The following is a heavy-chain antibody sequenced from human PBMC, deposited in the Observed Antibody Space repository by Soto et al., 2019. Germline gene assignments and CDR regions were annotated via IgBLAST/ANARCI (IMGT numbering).Heavy chain of an antibody. V-gene: IGHV2-5*02. CDR2: IYWDDSK. CDR1: GFSLTTDRVG. Sequence: QITLKESGPTLVKPTQTLTLTCTFSGFSLTTDRVGVGWIRQTPGEALEWLAVIYWDDSKTYRPSLESRLTITKDTSKNQVALTKTNMDSLDTATYYCAHAYGGRSLYWGQGTLVTVSS. CDR3: AHAYGGRSLY. D-gene: IGHD1-26*01. J-gene: IGHJ4*02.